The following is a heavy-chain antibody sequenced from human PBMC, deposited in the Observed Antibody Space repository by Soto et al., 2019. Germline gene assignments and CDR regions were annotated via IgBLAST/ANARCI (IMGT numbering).Heavy chain of an antibody. CDR3: ARQSGSSSWQVDY. CDR2: IDPSDSYT. D-gene: IGHD6-13*01. CDR1: GYSFTSYW. Sequence: GSLKISCKGSGYSFTSYWINWVRQMPGRGLEWMGRIDPSDSYTNYSPSFQGHVTISADKSISTAYLQWSSLKASDTAMYYCARQSGSSSWQVDYWGQGTLVTVSS. V-gene: IGHV5-10-1*01. J-gene: IGHJ4*02.